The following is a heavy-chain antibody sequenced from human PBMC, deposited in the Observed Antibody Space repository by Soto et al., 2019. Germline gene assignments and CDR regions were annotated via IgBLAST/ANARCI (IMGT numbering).Heavy chain of an antibody. J-gene: IGHJ4*02. CDR1: GFTFSSYA. Sequence: HPGGSLRLSCAASGFTFSSYAMSWVRQAPGKGLEWVSAISGSGGSTYYADSVKGRFTISRDNSKNTLYLQMNSLRAEDTAVYYCAKAPYSGSYYYFDYWGQGTLVTVSS. D-gene: IGHD1-26*01. V-gene: IGHV3-23*01. CDR3: AKAPYSGSYYYFDY. CDR2: ISGSGGST.